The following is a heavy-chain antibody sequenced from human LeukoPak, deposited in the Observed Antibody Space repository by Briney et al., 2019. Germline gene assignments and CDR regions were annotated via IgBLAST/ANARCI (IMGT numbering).Heavy chain of an antibody. Sequence: SETLSLTCTVSGGSISSSKYYWAWIRQPPGKGLEWVASIYYSGTTYYDPSLKSRLTISTDTSNNEFSLKLTSVTATDTAVYYCASGPGGSVFFNWGQGTLVTVSS. J-gene: IGHJ4*02. D-gene: IGHD5/OR15-5a*01. CDR3: ASGPGGSVFFN. CDR1: GGSISSSKYY. V-gene: IGHV4-39*07. CDR2: IYYSGTT.